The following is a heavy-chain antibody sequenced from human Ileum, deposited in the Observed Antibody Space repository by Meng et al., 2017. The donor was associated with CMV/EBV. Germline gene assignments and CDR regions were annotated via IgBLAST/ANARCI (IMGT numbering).Heavy chain of an antibody. CDR3: ARDRAWGYSSGPDYYYYGMDV. J-gene: IGHJ6*02. Sequence: GGPLRPSCAAPGSTSSSYAMHWVRQAPGKGLEWVAVISYDGSNKYYADSVKGRFTISRDNSKNTLYLQMTSLRDEDTSVYYCARDRAWGYSSGPDYYYYGMDVWGQGTTVTVSS. CDR1: GSTSSSYA. V-gene: IGHV3-30*04. CDR2: ISYDGSNK. D-gene: IGHD5-18*01.